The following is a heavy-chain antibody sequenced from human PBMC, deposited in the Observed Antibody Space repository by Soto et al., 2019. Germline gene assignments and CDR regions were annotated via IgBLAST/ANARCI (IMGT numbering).Heavy chain of an antibody. CDR1: GGSISSGGYY. Sequence: QVQLQESGPGLVKPSQTLSLTCTVSGGSISSGGYYWSWIRQHPGKGLEWIGYIYYSGSTYYNPSLKSRVTIAVDTSKNQCSLKLSSVTAADTAVYFCARVRALHYYYMDVWGKGTTVTVSS. CDR3: ARVRALHYYYMDV. CDR2: IYYSGST. D-gene: IGHD1-26*01. J-gene: IGHJ6*03. V-gene: IGHV4-31*03.